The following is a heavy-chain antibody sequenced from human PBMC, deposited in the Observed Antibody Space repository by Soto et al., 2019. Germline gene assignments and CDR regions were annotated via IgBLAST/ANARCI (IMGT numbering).Heavy chain of an antibody. V-gene: IGHV4-34*01. Sequence: SETLSLTCAVDGGSFSGYCWSWIRQPPGKGLEWIGEINHSGSTNYNPSLKSRVTISVDTSKNQFSLKLSSVTAADTAVYYCASRPHKLYSSRGDYWGQGTLVTVSS. J-gene: IGHJ4*02. CDR1: GGSFSGYC. D-gene: IGHD6-13*01. CDR3: ASRPHKLYSSRGDY. CDR2: INHSGST.